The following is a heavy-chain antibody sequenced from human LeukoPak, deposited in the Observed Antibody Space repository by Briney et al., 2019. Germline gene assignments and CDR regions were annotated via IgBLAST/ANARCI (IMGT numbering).Heavy chain of an antibody. Sequence: SETLSLTCTVSGGSITSSNYFWGWIRQSPGKGLEWIGSIYYSGSTYYNPSLKSRVTISVETSKIQFSLKLSSVTAADSAVYYCARDSCSSTSCRRKFNNWGQGTLVTVSS. CDR1: GGSITSSNYF. D-gene: IGHD2-2*01. CDR3: ARDSCSSTSCRRKFNN. CDR2: IYYSGST. V-gene: IGHV4-39*07. J-gene: IGHJ4*02.